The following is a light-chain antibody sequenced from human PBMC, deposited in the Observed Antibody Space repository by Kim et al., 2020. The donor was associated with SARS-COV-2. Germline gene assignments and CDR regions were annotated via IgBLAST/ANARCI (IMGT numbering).Light chain of an antibody. CDR1: NIGSKS. CDR3: QVWDSSSDHWV. V-gene: IGLV3-21*04. Sequence: SYVLTQPPSVSVAPGKTARITCGGNNIGSKSVHWYQQKPGQAPVLVIYYDSDRPSGIPERFSGSNSGNTATLTISRVEAGDEADYYCQVWDSSSDHWVFCGGTQLTVL. CDR2: YDS. J-gene: IGLJ3*02.